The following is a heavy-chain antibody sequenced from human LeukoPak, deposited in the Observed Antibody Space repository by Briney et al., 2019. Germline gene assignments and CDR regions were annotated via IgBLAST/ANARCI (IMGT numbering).Heavy chain of an antibody. CDR3: ARSHNYYGSGYAFDI. V-gene: IGHV3-30-3*01. CDR1: GFTFSSYA. J-gene: IGHJ3*02. CDR2: ISYDGSNK. Sequence: GGSLRLSCAASGFTFSSYAMHWVRQAPGKGLEWVAVISYDGSNKYYADSVKGRFTISRDNSKNTLYLQMNSLRAEDTAVYYCARSHNYYGSGYAFDIWGQGTMVTVSS. D-gene: IGHD3-10*01.